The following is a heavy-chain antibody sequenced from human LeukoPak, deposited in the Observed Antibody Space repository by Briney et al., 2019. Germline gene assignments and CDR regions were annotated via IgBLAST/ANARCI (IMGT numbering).Heavy chain of an antibody. CDR3: ARDLQLRYFDWLLRPYFDY. CDR2: INHSGST. CDR1: GGSFSGYY. J-gene: IGHJ4*02. D-gene: IGHD3-9*01. Sequence: SETLSLTCAVYGGSFSGYYWSWIRQPPGKGLEWIGEINHSGSTNYNPSLKSRVTISVDTSKNQFSLKLSSVTAADTAVYYCARDLQLRYFDWLLRPYFDYWGQGTLVTVSS. V-gene: IGHV4-34*01.